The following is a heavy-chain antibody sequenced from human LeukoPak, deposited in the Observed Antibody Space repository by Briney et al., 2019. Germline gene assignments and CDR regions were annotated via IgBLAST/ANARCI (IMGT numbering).Heavy chain of an antibody. CDR1: GFTFSNYD. Sequence: GGSLRLSCAASGFTFSNYDMSWVRQAPGKGLEWVGRIKSKTDGGTTDYAAPVKGRFTISRDDSKNTLYLQMNSLRTEDTAVYYCTTDSRGWFGELLGWGQGTLVTVSS. D-gene: IGHD3-10*01. J-gene: IGHJ4*02. CDR3: TTDSRGWFGELLG. V-gene: IGHV3-15*01. CDR2: IKSKTDGGTT.